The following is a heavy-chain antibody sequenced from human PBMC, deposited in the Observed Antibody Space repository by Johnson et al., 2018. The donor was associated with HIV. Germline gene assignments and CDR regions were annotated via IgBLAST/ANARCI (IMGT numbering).Heavy chain of an antibody. CDR3: ARGAYNDSSGDAFDI. Sequence: QVQLVESGGGVVQPGGSLRLSCAASGFTFSSYGMHWVRQAPGKGLEWVSAISGSGGSTDYADSVKGRFTISRDNSMDTLYLQMNSLRAEDTAVYYCARGAYNDSSGDAFDIWGQGTVVTVSS. CDR1: GFTFSSYG. D-gene: IGHD3-22*01. CDR2: ISGSGGST. J-gene: IGHJ3*02. V-gene: IGHV3-NL1*01.